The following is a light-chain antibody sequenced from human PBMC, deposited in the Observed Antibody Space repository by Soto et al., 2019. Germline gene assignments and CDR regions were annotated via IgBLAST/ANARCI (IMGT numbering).Light chain of an antibody. V-gene: IGLV2-14*01. Sequence: QSVLTQPASVSGSPGQSITISCTGTSSDVGGYNYVSWYQQHPGKAPKLMMYEVSNRPSGVSNRFFGSKSGNTASLTISGLQTEDGADYYCSSFTSINTWVFGGGTKLTVL. CDR3: SSFTSINTWV. CDR2: EVS. CDR1: SSDVGGYNY. J-gene: IGLJ3*02.